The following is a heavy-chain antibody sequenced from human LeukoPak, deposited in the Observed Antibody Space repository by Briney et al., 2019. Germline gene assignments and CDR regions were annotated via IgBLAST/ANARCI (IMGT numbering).Heavy chain of an antibody. Sequence: GESLKISCKGSGYSFTSYWIGWVRQMPGKGLEWMGIIYPGDSDTRYSPSFQGQVTISADKSISTAYLQWSSLRASDTAMYYCARSGGVTGYYYYGMDVWGQGTTVTVSS. CDR2: IYPGDSDT. J-gene: IGHJ6*02. CDR1: GYSFTSYW. D-gene: IGHD5-18*01. CDR3: ARSGGVTGYYYYGMDV. V-gene: IGHV5-51*01.